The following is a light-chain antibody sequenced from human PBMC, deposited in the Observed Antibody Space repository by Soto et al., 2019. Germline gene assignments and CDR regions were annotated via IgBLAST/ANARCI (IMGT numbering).Light chain of an antibody. CDR3: QQSYSAPLA. J-gene: IGKJ4*01. V-gene: IGKV1-39*01. Sequence: DIQMTQSPSSLSASVGERVTITCRASQTINSYLNWYQHKPGKAPNLLIYGASSLQSGVPSRFSGSGSGTDFTLTINSLQPEDFATYYCQQSYSAPLAFGGGTRVEI. CDR2: GAS. CDR1: QTINSY.